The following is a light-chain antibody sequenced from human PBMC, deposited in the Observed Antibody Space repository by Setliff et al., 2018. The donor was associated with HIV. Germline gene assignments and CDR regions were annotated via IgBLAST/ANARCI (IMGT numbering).Light chain of an antibody. CDR2: TNS. Sequence: QSALPQSPSVSGTPGQRVTISCSGSNSNIGTTTVNWYQRLPGAAPKLLIYTNSHRPSGVPDRFSGSKSGTSASLAISGLQSEDEAEYYCASWDDSLKVYVFGSGTKVTVL. CDR3: ASWDDSLKVYV. J-gene: IGLJ1*01. CDR1: NSNIGTTT. V-gene: IGLV1-44*01.